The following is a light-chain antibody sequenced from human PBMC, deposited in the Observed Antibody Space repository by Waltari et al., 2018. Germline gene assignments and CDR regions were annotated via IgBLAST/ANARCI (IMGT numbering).Light chain of an antibody. J-gene: IGLJ2*01. CDR1: RSDVGGYNY. CDR2: DVS. CDR3: SSYTSSSPVV. V-gene: IGLV2-14*01. Sequence: QSALTQPASVSESPGQSITISCTGTRSDVGGYNYVSWYQQHPGKAPKLMFYDVSKRPSGFSNRFSGSKSGNTASLTISGLQAEDEADYYCSSYTSSSPVVFGGGTKLTVL.